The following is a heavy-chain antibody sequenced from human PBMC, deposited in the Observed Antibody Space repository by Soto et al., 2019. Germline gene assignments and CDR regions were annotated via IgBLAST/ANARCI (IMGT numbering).Heavy chain of an antibody. CDR1: GFSFSNSW. D-gene: IGHD7-27*01. V-gene: IGHV3-7*01. Sequence: GGSLRLSCAASGFSFSNSWMTWVRQAPGKGLECLACINPDGSEKYYVDSVKGRFTVSRDNARNSLYVQMNSLRVDDTAVYYCTRVLNWEGYWGQGTLVTVSS. CDR3: TRVLNWEGY. CDR2: INPDGSEK. J-gene: IGHJ4*02.